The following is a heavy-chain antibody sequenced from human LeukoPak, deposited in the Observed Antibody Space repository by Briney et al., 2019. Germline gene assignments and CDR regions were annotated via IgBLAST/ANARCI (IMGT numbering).Heavy chain of an antibody. Sequence: PSETLSLTCAVYGGSFSGYYWSWIRQPPGKGLEWIGEINHSGSTNYNPSLKSRVTISVDTSKNQFSLKLSSVTAADTAVYYCARGPRYVGVWGKGTTVTVSS. CDR3: ARGPRYVGV. CDR1: GGSFSGYY. CDR2: INHSGST. V-gene: IGHV4-34*01. J-gene: IGHJ6*03.